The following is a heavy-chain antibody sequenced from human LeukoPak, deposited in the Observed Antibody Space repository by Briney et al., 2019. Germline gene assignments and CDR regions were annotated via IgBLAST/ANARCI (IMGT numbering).Heavy chain of an antibody. CDR3: ATGRTSRLYYYYPLGV. D-gene: IGHD2-2*01. J-gene: IGHJ6*02. V-gene: IGHV1-24*01. CDR1: GYTLTEVS. Sequence: GASVKVSCKVSGYTLTEVSVHRVRQAPGKGLEWMGGFHPEDGERIYSQKFLGRVTMTEDTSTDTASMELSSLRSEDTAVYYCATGRTSRLYYYYPLGVWGQGTTVTVSS. CDR2: FHPEDGER.